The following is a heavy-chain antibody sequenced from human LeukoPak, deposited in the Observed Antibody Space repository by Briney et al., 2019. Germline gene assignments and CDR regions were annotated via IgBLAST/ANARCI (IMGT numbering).Heavy chain of an antibody. Sequence: GGSLRLSCAASGFTFSSYSMNWVRQAPGKGLEWVSSISSSSSYIYYADSVKGRFTISRDNAKNSLYLQMNSLRAEDTAVYYCARGRIGYYMDVWGKGTTVTVSS. CDR2: ISSSSSYI. J-gene: IGHJ6*03. V-gene: IGHV3-21*01. D-gene: IGHD2-15*01. CDR1: GFTFSSYS. CDR3: ARGRIGYYMDV.